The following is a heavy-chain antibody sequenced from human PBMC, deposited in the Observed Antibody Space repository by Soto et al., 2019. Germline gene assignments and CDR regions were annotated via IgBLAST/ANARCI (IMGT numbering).Heavy chain of an antibody. J-gene: IGHJ4*02. V-gene: IGHV2-5*04. Sequence: QITLKESGPTLVKPTQTLTLTCTFSGFSLDSRGLGVGWIRQPPEKALEWLALIYWDDDKRYSASLKSRLTVTKDTSKNQVVLTMTNMDPVDTGTYYCVRDSTDRYGFDYWGQGALVTVSS. CDR1: GFSLDSRGLG. CDR2: IYWDDDK. CDR3: VRDSTDRYGFDY. D-gene: IGHD3-22*01.